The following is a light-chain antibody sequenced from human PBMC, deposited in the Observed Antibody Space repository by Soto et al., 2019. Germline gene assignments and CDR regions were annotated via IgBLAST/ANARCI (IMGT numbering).Light chain of an antibody. CDR2: EAS. Sequence: EIVLTQSPATLSLSPGERATLSCRASQSVNSYLTWFQQKPGQAPRLLISEASNRATGIPARFSGSGSGTDFTLTISSLEPEDFAVYYCQQRSNWITFGQGTRLEIK. CDR1: QSVNSY. V-gene: IGKV3-11*01. J-gene: IGKJ5*01. CDR3: QQRSNWIT.